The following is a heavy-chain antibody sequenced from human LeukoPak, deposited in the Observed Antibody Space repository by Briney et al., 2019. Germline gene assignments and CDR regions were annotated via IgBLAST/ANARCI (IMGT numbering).Heavy chain of an antibody. CDR1: GFTFSSYA. V-gene: IGHV3-30*04. CDR3: ARNMVRGVIIRGAFDY. CDR2: ISYDGSNK. J-gene: IGHJ4*02. Sequence: GGSLRLSCAASGFTFSSYAMHWVRQAPGKGLEWEAVISYDGSNKYYADSVKGRFTISRDNSKNTLYLQMNSLRAEDTAVYYCARNMVRGVIIRGAFDYWGQGTLVTVSS. D-gene: IGHD3-10*01.